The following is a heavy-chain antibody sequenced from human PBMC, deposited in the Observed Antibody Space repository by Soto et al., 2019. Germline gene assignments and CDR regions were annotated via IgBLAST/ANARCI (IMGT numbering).Heavy chain of an antibody. V-gene: IGHV3-74*01. CDR2: IYSAGTST. J-gene: IGHJ3*01. CDR3: ARGDRGAFDL. D-gene: IGHD1-26*01. CDR1: GFTFDYYW. Sequence: EVQLVESGGGLVQPGESLRLSCAASGFTFDYYWMHWVRQAPGKWLVWVSRIYSAGTSTTYADSVKGRFTISRDNAKNTVCLQMNSLRADDTAVYYCARGDRGAFDLWGQGTVVTVSS.